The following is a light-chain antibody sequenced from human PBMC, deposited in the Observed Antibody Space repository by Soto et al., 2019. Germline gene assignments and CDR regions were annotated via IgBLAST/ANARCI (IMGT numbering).Light chain of an antibody. CDR3: SSYTSSSTTYV. J-gene: IGLJ1*01. CDR2: DVS. V-gene: IGLV2-14*03. CDR1: SSGVGGYNY. Sequence: QSALTQPASVSGSPGQSITISCTGTSSGVGGYNYVSWYQHHPGKAPKLMIYDVSNRPSGVSNRFSGSESGNTASLTISGLQAEDEADYYCSSYTSSSTTYVFGTGIKVSVL.